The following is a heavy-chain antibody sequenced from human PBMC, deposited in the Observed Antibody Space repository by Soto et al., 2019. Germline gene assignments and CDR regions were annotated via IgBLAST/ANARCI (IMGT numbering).Heavy chain of an antibody. Sequence: EVQLLESGGGLVQPGGSLRLTCAASGFTFSSYAMSWVRQAPGKGLEWVSAISGSGGSTYYADSVKGRFTISRDNSKNTLYLQMNSLRAEDTAVYYCAGTVTTLDYYYYYMDVWGKGTTVTVSS. D-gene: IGHD4-17*01. CDR2: ISGSGGST. J-gene: IGHJ6*03. CDR3: AGTVTTLDYYYYYMDV. V-gene: IGHV3-23*01. CDR1: GFTFSSYA.